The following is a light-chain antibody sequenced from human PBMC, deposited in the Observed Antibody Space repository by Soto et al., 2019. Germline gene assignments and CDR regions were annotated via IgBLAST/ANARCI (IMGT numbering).Light chain of an antibody. Sequence: DIQLTQSPSTLPASVGAPFPITFRASQSIDRWLAWYQQKPGKAPKILIYHASSLETGVPSRFSGTGSGTEFTFSITSLQPEDFGTYYCQQCYMGWTFGQGTKVDIK. CDR2: HAS. CDR1: QSIDRW. J-gene: IGKJ1*01. CDR3: QQCYMGWT. V-gene: IGKV1-5*01.